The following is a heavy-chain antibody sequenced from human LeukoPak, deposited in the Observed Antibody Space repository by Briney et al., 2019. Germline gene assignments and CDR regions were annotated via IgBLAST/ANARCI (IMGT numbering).Heavy chain of an antibody. D-gene: IGHD4/OR15-4a*01. CDR3: AGPGRYGANLDDAFDI. J-gene: IGHJ3*02. CDR2: ISWNSGSI. Sequence: GRSLRLSCAASGFTFDDYAMHWVRQAPGKGLEGVSGISWNSGSIGYADSVKGRFTISRDNAKNSLYLQMNSLRAEDTALYYCAGPGRYGANLDDAFDIWGQGTMVTVSS. CDR1: GFTFDDYA. V-gene: IGHV3-9*01.